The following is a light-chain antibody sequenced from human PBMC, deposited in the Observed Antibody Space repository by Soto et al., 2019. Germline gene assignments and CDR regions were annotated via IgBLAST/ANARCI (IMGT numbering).Light chain of an antibody. CDR3: QLYNFWRIT. J-gene: IGKJ3*01. V-gene: IGKV3-15*01. CDR1: RDIRGD. Sequence: DIGMTQSPATLSVSPGEGATLSCRASRDIRGDLAWYQQKPGQAPRLLIYDASTRATGIPARFSGSGSGTEFTLTISSLQSEDLAIYYCQLYNFWRITFGPGTKVDIK. CDR2: DAS.